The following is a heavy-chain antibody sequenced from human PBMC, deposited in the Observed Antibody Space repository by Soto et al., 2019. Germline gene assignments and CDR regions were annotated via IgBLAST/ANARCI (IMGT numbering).Heavy chain of an antibody. CDR1: GDSIRSYY. Sequence: LSLTCSVSGDSIRSYYWNWMRQTPGKGLEWIGYFYYSGSTNYNPSLNDRVTISADTPKNQFSLRLTSVTAADTAVYYCARADFWSGFYAFEHWGPGLLVTVSS. CDR3: ARADFWSGFYAFEH. V-gene: IGHV4-59*01. J-gene: IGHJ4*02. CDR2: FYYSGST. D-gene: IGHD3-3*01.